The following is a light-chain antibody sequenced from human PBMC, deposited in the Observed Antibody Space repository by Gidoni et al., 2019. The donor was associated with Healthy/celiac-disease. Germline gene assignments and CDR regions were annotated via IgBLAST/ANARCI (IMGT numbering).Light chain of an antibody. V-gene: IGKV1-8*01. CDR3: QQYCSYPGT. CDR2: AAS. CDR1: QGISSY. Sequence: AIRMTQSPSSLSASTGDRVTITCRASQGISSYLAWYQQKPGKAPKLLIYAASTLQSGVPSRFSGSGSGTDFTLTISCLQSEDFATYYCQQYCSYPGTFGGGTKVEIK. J-gene: IGKJ4*01.